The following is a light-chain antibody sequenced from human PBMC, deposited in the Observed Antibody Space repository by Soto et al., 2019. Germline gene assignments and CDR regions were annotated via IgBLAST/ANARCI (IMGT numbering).Light chain of an antibody. Sequence: DIQMTQSPSSLSASVGDRVTITCRASQGISSYLAWYQQKPGKVPKLMIYAASTLQSGIPSRFSGRGSCTDFTLTISSPQPEDVATYYGQNYNSAPYTFGHGTKLEIK. J-gene: IGKJ2*01. CDR2: AAS. V-gene: IGKV1-27*01. CDR3: QNYNSAPYT. CDR1: QGISSY.